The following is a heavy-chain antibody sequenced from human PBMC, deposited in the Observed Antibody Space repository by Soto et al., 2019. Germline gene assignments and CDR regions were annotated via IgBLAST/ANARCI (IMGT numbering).Heavy chain of an antibody. CDR1: GYTFTGYY. J-gene: IGHJ6*02. V-gene: IGHV1-2*02. Sequence: GASVKVSFKASGYTFTGYYVHWLREAPGQGLEWMGWINPETGGTSYAQKFQGRVTLSRDTSINTAYLELSSLRFDDAAVYFCARERFQVISDGMDVWGQGTTVTVSS. CDR3: ARERFQVISDGMDV. D-gene: IGHD2-21*01. CDR2: INPETGGT.